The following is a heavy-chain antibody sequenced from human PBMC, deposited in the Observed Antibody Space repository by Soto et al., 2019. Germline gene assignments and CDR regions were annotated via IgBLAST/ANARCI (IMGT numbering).Heavy chain of an antibody. CDR1: GFTFSSYA. J-gene: IGHJ4*02. Sequence: GGSLRLSCAASGFTFSSYAMSWVRQAPGKGLEWVSDISGSGGSTYYADSVKGRFTISRDNYKNTLYLQMNSLRAEDTAVYYCAKPLFSSGWYWGQGTRVTVSS. CDR2: ISGSGGST. D-gene: IGHD6-19*01. V-gene: IGHV3-23*01. CDR3: AKPLFSSGWY.